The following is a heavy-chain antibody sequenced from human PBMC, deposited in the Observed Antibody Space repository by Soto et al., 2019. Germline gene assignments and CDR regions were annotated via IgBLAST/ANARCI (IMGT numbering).Heavy chain of an antibody. CDR2: INAGNGNT. CDR3: ARAGYSSSSMEFYY. V-gene: IGHV1-3*01. CDR1: GSTFTSYA. J-gene: IGHJ4*02. D-gene: IGHD6-6*01. Sequence: QVQLVQSGAEVKNPGASVKVSCKASGSTFTSYAMHWVRQAPGQRLEWMGWINAGNGNTKYSQKFQGRVTIPRDTSASTAYMELSSLRSEDTAVYYCARAGYSSSSMEFYYWGQGTLVTVSS.